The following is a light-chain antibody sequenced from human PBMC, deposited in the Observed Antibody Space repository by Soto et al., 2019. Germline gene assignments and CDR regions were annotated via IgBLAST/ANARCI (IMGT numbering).Light chain of an antibody. CDR3: QKYNNWPPIT. CDR2: DTS. Sequence: DIVMTQSPAKLSVSPGEISTLSCRASQSVSIKLAWYQQKPGQAPRLLIYDTSTRATGIPARFSGSGSGTEFTLTISSLQSEDFAVYYCQKYNNWPPITLGQGTRL. J-gene: IGKJ5*01. V-gene: IGKV3-15*01. CDR1: QSVSIK.